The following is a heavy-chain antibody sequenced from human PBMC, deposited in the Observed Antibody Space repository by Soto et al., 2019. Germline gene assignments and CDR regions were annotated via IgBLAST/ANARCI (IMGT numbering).Heavy chain of an antibody. CDR2: VLQSGSGT. Sequence: PGGSLRLSCAASGFTFNNYAMTWVRQAPGKGLEWVSTVLQSGSGTYYADSVRGRFIISRDNSKNTLYLQMNSLRAEDTAVYHCVRDCYHVSGSYYDIPLDYWGQGTLVTVSS. D-gene: IGHD3-10*01. CDR3: VRDCYHVSGSYYDIPLDY. CDR1: GFTFNNYA. V-gene: IGHV3-23*01. J-gene: IGHJ4*02.